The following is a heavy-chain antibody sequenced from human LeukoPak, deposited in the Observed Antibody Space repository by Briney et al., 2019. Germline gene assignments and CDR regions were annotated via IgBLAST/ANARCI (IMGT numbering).Heavy chain of an antibody. Sequence: PSETLSFTCTVSGGSISSYYWSWIRQPPGKGLEWIGYIYYSGSTNYNPSLKSRVTISVDTSKNQFSLKLSSVTAADTAVYYCARVGGTNHYYYGMDVWAKGPRSPSP. J-gene: IGHJ6*02. V-gene: IGHV4-59*01. CDR2: IYYSGST. CDR3: ARVGGTNHYYYGMDV. D-gene: IGHD1-26*01. CDR1: GGSISSYY.